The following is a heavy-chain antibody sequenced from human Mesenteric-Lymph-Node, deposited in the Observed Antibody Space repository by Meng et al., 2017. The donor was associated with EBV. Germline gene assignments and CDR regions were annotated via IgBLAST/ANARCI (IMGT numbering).Heavy chain of an antibody. V-gene: IGHV4-30-2*01. CDR3: VGNYGGNLGWFDP. CDR2: IYHSGST. CDR1: GGSTSSGGNL. D-gene: IGHD4/OR15-4a*01. J-gene: IGHJ5*02. Sequence: QLRTFGSGLVTPLEPLSLTCSILGGSTSSGGNLWSWIRQPPGKALEWIGYIYHSGSTSYNPSLKSRVSMSIDRSNNQFSLKLTSVTAADTAVYYCVGNYGGNLGWFDPWGQGTLVTVSS.